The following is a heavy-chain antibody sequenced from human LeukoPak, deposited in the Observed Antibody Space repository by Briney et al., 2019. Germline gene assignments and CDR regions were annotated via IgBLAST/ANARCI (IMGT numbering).Heavy chain of an antibody. CDR3: ARASWVSSADAVR. J-gene: IGHJ6*02. V-gene: IGHV3-23*01. D-gene: IGHD3-16*01. CDR1: GLSFTSFA. Sequence: SGGSLRLSCAASGLSFTSFAMSWVRQAPARGPEWVSSLRGDGETFYADSVRGRFTLSRDDSRNTVYLQLNNLRVEDTAIYYCARASWVSSADAVRWGQGTTVTVSS. CDR2: LRGDGET.